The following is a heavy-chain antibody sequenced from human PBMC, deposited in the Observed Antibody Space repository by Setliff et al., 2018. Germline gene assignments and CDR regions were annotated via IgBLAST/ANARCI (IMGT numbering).Heavy chain of an antibody. D-gene: IGHD4-17*01. CDR3: ARLPRTVTHFDY. CDR1: GVSIRSYY. J-gene: IGHJ4*02. Sequence: SETLSLTCTVSGVSIRSYYWSWIRQPPGKGLEWTGYIFYSGSSNYNPSLQSRVSISVDTSKNQLSLKLDSLTAADTAVYFCARLPRTVTHFDYWGQGSQVTVS. V-gene: IGHV4-59*01. CDR2: IFYSGSS.